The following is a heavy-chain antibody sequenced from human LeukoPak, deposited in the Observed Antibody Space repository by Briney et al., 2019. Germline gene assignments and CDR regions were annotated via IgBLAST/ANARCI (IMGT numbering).Heavy chain of an antibody. CDR3: TTEQLGYCSSTSCYTTDY. V-gene: IGHV3-15*01. Sequence: GGSLRLSCAASGFTFSNAWMSWVRQAPGKGLEWVGRIKSKTDGGTTDYAAPVKGRFTISRDDSKNTLYLQMNSLKTEDTAVYYCTTEQLGYCSSTSCYTTDYWGQGTLVTVSS. CDR1: GFTFSNAW. CDR2: IKSKTDGGTT. J-gene: IGHJ4*02. D-gene: IGHD2-2*02.